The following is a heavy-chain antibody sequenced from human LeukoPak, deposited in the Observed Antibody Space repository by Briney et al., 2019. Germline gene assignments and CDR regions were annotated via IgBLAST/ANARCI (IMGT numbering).Heavy chain of an antibody. CDR3: ASGSYYFDY. J-gene: IGHJ4*02. V-gene: IGHV4-59*08. D-gene: IGHD1-26*01. CDR1: GGSIRSYY. Sequence: SETLSLTCTVSGGSIRSYYWSWIRQPPGKGLEWIGYIYYSGSTKYHPSLKSRATISVDTSKNQFSLKLNSVNAADTAVYYCASGSYYFDYWGQGTLVTVSS. CDR2: IYYSGST.